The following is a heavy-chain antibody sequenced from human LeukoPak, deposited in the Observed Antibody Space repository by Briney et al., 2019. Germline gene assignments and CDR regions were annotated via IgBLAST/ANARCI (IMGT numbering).Heavy chain of an antibody. CDR2: ISSSSSYI. Sequence: GGSLRLSCAASGFTFSSYSMNWVRQAPGKGLEWVSSISSSSSYIYYADSVKGRFTISRDNAKNSLDLQMSSLRADDTAVYYCARGGSSRFDQWGQGTLVTVSS. V-gene: IGHV3-21*01. CDR3: ARGGSSRFDQ. CDR1: GFTFSSYS. D-gene: IGHD6-13*01. J-gene: IGHJ4*02.